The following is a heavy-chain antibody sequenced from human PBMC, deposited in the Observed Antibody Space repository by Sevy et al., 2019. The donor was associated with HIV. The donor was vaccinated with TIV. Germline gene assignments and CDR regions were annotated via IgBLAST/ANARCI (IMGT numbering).Heavy chain of an antibody. J-gene: IGHJ3*01. CDR2: VSYEGSTK. D-gene: IGHD1-26*01. Sequence: GGSLRLSCAASGFTFSNYGMHWVRQAPGKGLEWVAVVSYEGSTKYYADFVKGRFTISRDNSKNKVYLQMNTLRTEDTAVFYCAKGSKATDSAFDLWGQGTMVTVSS. CDR3: AKGSKATDSAFDL. CDR1: GFTFSNYG. V-gene: IGHV3-30*18.